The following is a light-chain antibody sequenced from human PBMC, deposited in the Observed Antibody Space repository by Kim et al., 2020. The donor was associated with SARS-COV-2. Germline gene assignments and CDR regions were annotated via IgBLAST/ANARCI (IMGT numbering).Light chain of an antibody. CDR2: YED. CDR3: AAWDDRLNGPWV. Sequence: RVTLSGSGSSANIGNNAVNWYQQLPGKAPKLLIYYEDLLPSGVSDRFSGSKSGTSASLAISGLQSEDEADYYCAAWDDRLNGPWVFGGGTQLTVL. CDR1: SANIGNNA. V-gene: IGLV1-36*01. J-gene: IGLJ3*02.